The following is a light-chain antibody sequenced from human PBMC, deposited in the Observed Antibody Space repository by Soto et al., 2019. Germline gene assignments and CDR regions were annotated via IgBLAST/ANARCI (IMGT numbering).Light chain of an antibody. Sequence: EMVMTQSPATLSVSPGERATLSCRASQNLSRNLAWYQQQPGQAPQLLIFYASTRATGIPARFSGSGSGTDFTLTISSLPSEDFAVYYCQQYDKWPHTFGQGTKLEIK. CDR2: YAS. J-gene: IGKJ2*01. CDR3: QQYDKWPHT. CDR1: QNLSRN. V-gene: IGKV3-15*01.